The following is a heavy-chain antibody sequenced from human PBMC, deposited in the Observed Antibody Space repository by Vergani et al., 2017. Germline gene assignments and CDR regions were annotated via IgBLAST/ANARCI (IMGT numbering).Heavy chain of an antibody. CDR1: GGTFSSYA. CDR2: IIPIFGTA. CDR3: ARVAYRHYYYDSSGYYLDY. V-gene: IGHV1-69*01. D-gene: IGHD3-22*01. Sequence: QVQLVQSGAEVKKPGFSVKVSCKASGGTFSSYAISWVRQAPGQGLEWMGGIIPIFGTANYAQKFQGRVTITADESTSTAYMELSSLRSEDTAVYYCARVAYRHYYYDSSGYYLDYWGQGTLVTVSS. J-gene: IGHJ4*02.